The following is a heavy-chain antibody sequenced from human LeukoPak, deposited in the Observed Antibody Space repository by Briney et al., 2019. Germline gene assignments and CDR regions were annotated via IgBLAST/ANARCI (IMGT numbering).Heavy chain of an antibody. Sequence: ASVTVSCKASGYTFTSYAMHWVRQAPGQRLEWMGWINAGNGNTKYSQKFQGRVTITRDTSASTAYMELSSLRSEDTAVYYCARDPITMVRGGQNWFDPWGQGTLVTVSS. CDR3: ARDPITMVRGGQNWFDP. V-gene: IGHV1-3*01. J-gene: IGHJ5*02. D-gene: IGHD3-10*01. CDR1: GYTFTSYA. CDR2: INAGNGNT.